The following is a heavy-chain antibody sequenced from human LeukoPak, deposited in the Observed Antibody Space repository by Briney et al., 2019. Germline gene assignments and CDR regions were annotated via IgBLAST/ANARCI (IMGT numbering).Heavy chain of an antibody. V-gene: IGHV7-4-1*02. Sequence: GASVKVSCKASGYTFITYAINWVRQAPGQGLEWMGWIDTNTGNPAYAQGFTGRFVFSLDTSVNTAFLQISSLKAEGTAVYYCARLAATGTGANDAFDIWGQGTMVTVSS. CDR3: ARLAATGTGANDAFDI. CDR2: IDTNTGNP. D-gene: IGHD6-13*01. J-gene: IGHJ3*02. CDR1: GYTFITYA.